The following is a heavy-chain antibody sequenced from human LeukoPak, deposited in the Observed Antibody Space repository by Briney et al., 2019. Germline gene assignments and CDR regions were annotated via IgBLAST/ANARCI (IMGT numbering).Heavy chain of an antibody. CDR1: AYTFSNYG. V-gene: IGHV1-18*01. D-gene: IGHD3-10*01. CDR2: ISAYNGNT. J-gene: IGHJ4*02. CDR3: ARDLDGSGSYYTDY. Sequence: VKVSCKASAYTFSNYGFNWVQQAPGQGLECMGWISAYNGNTKYAQKLQGRFTMSTDTSTSTAYMGLRSLTSDDTAVYYCARDLDGSGSYYTDYWGQGTLVTVSS.